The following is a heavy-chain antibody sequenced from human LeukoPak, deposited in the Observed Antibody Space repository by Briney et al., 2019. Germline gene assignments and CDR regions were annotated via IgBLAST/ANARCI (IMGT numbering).Heavy chain of an antibody. Sequence: PSETLSLTCTVSGGSITSSSYYWGWIRQPPGKGLEWIGEINHSGSTNYNPSLKSRVTISVDTSKNQFSLKLSSVTAADTAVYYCARPLNDYWGQGTLVTVSS. J-gene: IGHJ4*02. V-gene: IGHV4-39*07. CDR2: INHSGST. CDR3: ARPLNDY. CDR1: GGSITSSSYY.